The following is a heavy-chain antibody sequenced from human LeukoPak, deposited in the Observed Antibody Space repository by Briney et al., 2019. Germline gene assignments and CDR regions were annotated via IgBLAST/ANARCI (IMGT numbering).Heavy chain of an antibody. D-gene: IGHD3-16*01. J-gene: IGHJ4*02. CDR1: GFIFDDYV. V-gene: IGHV3-9*01. CDR3: AKGKGGISYFDF. Sequence: GRSLRLSCTASGFIFDDYVMHWVRQAPGKGLEWVSGISWNSDSMGYADSVKGRFTISRDNAKNSLYLQINSLRAEDTAFYYCAKGKGGISYFDFWGQGTLVTVSS. CDR2: ISWNSDSM.